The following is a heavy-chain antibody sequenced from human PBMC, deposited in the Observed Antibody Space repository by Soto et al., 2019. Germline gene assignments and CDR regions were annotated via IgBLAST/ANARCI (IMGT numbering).Heavy chain of an antibody. J-gene: IGHJ5*02. D-gene: IGHD1-20*01. CDR3: ASSGMLGSRSLAGITTNWFDP. CDR1: GGTFSSYA. CDR2: IIPISGTA. V-gene: IGHV1-69*06. Sequence: SVKVSCKASGGTFSSYAISWVRQAPGQGGEWMGGIIPISGTANYGQKFQGRVTITADKSTSTDYMELSSLRSEDTAVYYCASSGMLGSRSLAGITTNWFDPWGQGTLVTVSS.